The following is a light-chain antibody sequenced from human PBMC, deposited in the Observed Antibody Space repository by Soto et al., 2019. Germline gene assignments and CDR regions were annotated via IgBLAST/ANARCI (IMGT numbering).Light chain of an antibody. CDR1: SSDVGGYNY. CDR3: SSYAGSTFYV. V-gene: IGLV2-8*01. J-gene: IGLJ1*01. Sequence: QSVLTQPPSASGSPGQSVTISCTGTSSDVGGYNYVSWYQQHPGKAPKLMIYEVSKRPSGVPDRFSGSKSGNTASLTASGLQAEDEADYYCSSYAGSTFYVFGNGTKVTVL. CDR2: EVS.